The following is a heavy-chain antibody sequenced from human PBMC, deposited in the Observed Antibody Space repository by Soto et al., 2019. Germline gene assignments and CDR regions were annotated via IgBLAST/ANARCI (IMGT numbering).Heavy chain of an antibody. J-gene: IGHJ6*02. V-gene: IGHV3-30-3*01. Sequence: VQLVESGGGVVQPGRSLRLSCVASGFTFNMYSLHWVRPAPGKGLEWVSVVSYDGTNKYYADSVQGRFTISRDNAKNTLSLEMNSLIPEATAVYFCARELTMYAVVMVSNYYFSMDVWGQGTKVSVSS. CDR3: ARELTMYAVVMVSNYYFSMDV. CDR2: VSYDGTNK. D-gene: IGHD3-10*02. CDR1: GFTFNMYS.